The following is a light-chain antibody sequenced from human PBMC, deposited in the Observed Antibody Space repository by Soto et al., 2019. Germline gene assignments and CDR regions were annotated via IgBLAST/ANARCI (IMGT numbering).Light chain of an antibody. V-gene: IGKV3-20*01. J-gene: IGKJ1*01. Sequence: VLTQSPGTLSLSLGDRATLSCRASQTVDHAYVAWYQQRPGQAPSLLIYGASTRATDVPERFSGSGSGTDFTLTISRLGPEDSAVYYCQQYGNSPWTVGRGTKVEIK. CDR1: QTVDHAY. CDR2: GAS. CDR3: QQYGNSPWT.